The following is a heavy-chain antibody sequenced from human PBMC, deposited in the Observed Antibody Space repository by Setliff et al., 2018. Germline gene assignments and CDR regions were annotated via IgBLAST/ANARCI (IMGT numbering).Heavy chain of an antibody. V-gene: IGHV3-53*01. CDR3: RLWFGELLRDY. Sequence: GESLTISCATSGFTVSSSDMSWVRQAPGKGLEWISVLSGDGNAYYADSVKGRFTISGDTSKNALYLQMNSLRAEDTAVYYCRLWFGELLRDYWGPGTLVTVSS. J-gene: IGHJ4*02. D-gene: IGHD3-10*01. CDR1: GFTVSSSD. CDR2: LSGDGNA.